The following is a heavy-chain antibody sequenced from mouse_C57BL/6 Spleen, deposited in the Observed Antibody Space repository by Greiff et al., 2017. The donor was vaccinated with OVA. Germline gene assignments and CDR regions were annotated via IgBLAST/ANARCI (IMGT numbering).Heavy chain of an antibody. CDR3: ARGNYYGSKGLYAMDY. D-gene: IGHD1-1*01. J-gene: IGHJ4*01. CDR1: GYTFTDYN. CDR2: INPNNGGT. Sequence: EVQLQQSGPELVKPGASVKIPCKASGYTFTDYNMDWVKQSHGKSLEWIGDINPNNGGTIYNQKFKGKATLTVDKSSSTAYMELRSLTSEDTAVYYCARGNYYGSKGLYAMDYWGQGTSVTVSS. V-gene: IGHV1-18*01.